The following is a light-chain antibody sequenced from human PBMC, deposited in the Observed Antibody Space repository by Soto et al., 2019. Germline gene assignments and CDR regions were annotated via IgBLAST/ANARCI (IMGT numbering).Light chain of an antibody. CDR2: DAS. J-gene: IGKJ2*01. CDR1: QSVSSY. CDR3: QQRSNRPRT. V-gene: IGKV3-11*01. Sequence: EIELTQSPATLSLSPGERATLSCRASQSVSSYLAWYQQKPGQAPRLLIYDASNRATGIPARFSGSGSGTDFTLTISSLEPEDFAVYYCQQRSNRPRTFGQGTKLEIK.